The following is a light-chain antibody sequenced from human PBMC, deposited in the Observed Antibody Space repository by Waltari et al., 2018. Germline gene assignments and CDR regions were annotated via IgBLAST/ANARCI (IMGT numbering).Light chain of an antibody. V-gene: IGLV1-51*02. CDR3: GTWESSLSGAV. Sequence: QSVLTQPPSVSAAPGQRVTISCSGGSSNIGNNYVSWYRQFPGTAPKLHIYENTARPSGIPCRFSSSKSGPSATLDVTGLQAGDEADYYCGTWESSLSGAVFGGGTHLTVL. CDR2: ENT. J-gene: IGLJ7*01. CDR1: SSNIGNNY.